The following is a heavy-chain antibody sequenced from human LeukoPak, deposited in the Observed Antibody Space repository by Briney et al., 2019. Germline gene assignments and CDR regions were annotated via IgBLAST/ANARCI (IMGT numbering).Heavy chain of an antibody. Sequence: PSETLSLTCTVSGGSISSYYWSWIRQPPGKGLEWIGYIYYSGSTNYNPSLKSRVTISVDTSKNQFSLKLSSVTAADTAVYYCARGKYQLLLDAFDIWGQGTVVTDSS. D-gene: IGHD2-2*01. V-gene: IGHV4-59*01. CDR2: IYYSGST. J-gene: IGHJ3*02. CDR1: GGSISSYY. CDR3: ARGKYQLLLDAFDI.